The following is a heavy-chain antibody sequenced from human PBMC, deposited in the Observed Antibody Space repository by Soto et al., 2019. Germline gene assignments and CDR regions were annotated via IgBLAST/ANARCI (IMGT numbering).Heavy chain of an antibody. Sequence: VGSLRLSCAASGFTFSNYAMHWVRQAPVKGLEWVALTSYDGNNEYYTDSVKGRFTISRDNSKNTLFLQMNSPRPEDTAVYYCAKDKGVFNWATSYFDYWGQGALVTGSS. J-gene: IGHJ4*02. CDR2: TSYDGNNE. CDR1: GFTFSNYA. V-gene: IGHV3-30*18. D-gene: IGHD1-1*01. CDR3: AKDKGVFNWATSYFDY.